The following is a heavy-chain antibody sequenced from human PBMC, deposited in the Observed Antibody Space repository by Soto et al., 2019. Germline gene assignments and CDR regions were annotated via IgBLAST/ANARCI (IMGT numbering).Heavy chain of an antibody. CDR2: LSDSVGTT. CDR3: AKHLIGGRLQSPFDL. CDR1: GFSFGTCT. V-gene: IGHV3-23*01. D-gene: IGHD3-3*02. Sequence: HPGGSLRLSCAVSGFSFGTCTVNWVRQAPGTGLEWVSGLSDSVGTTHYAYSVKGRFTISRDKSKNTLYLQMNNLRAEDTAVYYCAKHLIGGRLQSPFDLWGQGTQVTVSS. J-gene: IGHJ4*02.